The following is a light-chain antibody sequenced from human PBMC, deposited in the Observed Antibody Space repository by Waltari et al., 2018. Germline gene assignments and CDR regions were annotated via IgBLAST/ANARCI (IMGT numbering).Light chain of an antibody. CDR1: QSVSRT. Sequence: EIVLTQSPGTLSVSPGERVPLSCRASQSVSRTLAWYQQKLGPAPRLLIYDASTRATGIPDRFSGSGSGTDFSLTISRLEPEDFAVYYCQKYGTLPATFGQGTKVEIK. V-gene: IGKV3-20*01. CDR2: DAS. J-gene: IGKJ1*01. CDR3: QKYGTLPAT.